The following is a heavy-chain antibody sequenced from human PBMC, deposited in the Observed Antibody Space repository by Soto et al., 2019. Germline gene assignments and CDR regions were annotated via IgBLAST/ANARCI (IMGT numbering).Heavy chain of an antibody. CDR1: GGSFSGYY. D-gene: IGHD2-15*01. V-gene: IGHV4-34*01. CDR3: ARGTLYYYYGMDV. CDR2: INHSGST. Sequence: SETLSLTCAVYGGSFSGYYWSWIRQPPGKGLEWIGEINHSGSTNYNPSLKSRVTISVDTSKNQFSLKLSSVTAADTAVYYCARGTLYYYYGMDVWGQGTTVTVSS. J-gene: IGHJ6*02.